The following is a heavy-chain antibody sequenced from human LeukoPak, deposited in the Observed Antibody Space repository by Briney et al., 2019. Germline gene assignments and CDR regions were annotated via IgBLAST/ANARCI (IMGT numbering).Heavy chain of an antibody. D-gene: IGHD6-13*01. J-gene: IGHJ4*02. Sequence: VSRVASKGTCSKYVLSWVGPAPRQRLEWMGRIIPIFGIANYAQKFQGRVTITADKSTSTAYMELSSLRSEDTAVYCCARDDDSSSWYFDYWGQGTLVTVSS. CDR1: KGTCSKYV. V-gene: IGHV1-69*04. CDR2: IIPIFGIA. CDR3: ARDDDSSSWYFDY.